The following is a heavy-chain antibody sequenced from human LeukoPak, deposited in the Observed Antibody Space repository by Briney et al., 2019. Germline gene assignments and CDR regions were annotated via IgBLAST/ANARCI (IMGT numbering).Heavy chain of an antibody. CDR2: ISHTGTT. D-gene: IGHD2-2*01. CDR3: ARFESTSGRGFDP. Sequence: SDTLSLTCAVSGYSITSDYNWGWIRQPPGKGLEWVGTISHTGTTYYNPSLKSRVTISIDTSDQLSVKLTSVTAADTAVYYCARFESTSGRGFDPWGQGTLVTVSS. V-gene: IGHV4-38-2*01. CDR1: GYSITSDYN. J-gene: IGHJ5*02.